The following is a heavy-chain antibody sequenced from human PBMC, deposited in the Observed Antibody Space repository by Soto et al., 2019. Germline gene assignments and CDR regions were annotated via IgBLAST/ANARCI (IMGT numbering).Heavy chain of an antibody. V-gene: IGHV1-69*02. CDR2: IIPILGMP. J-gene: IGHJ4*02. D-gene: IGHD4-17*01. CDR1: GGTFSTYT. Sequence: QVQLVQSGAEMKKPGSSVNVSCKASGGTFSTYTITWVRQAPGQGLEWMGRIIPILGMPNYAQTFQGRVTITADKSTNTVYMELNNLRSDDTAVYYCARAPYGDRLDYWGQGTLVTVSS. CDR3: ARAPYGDRLDY.